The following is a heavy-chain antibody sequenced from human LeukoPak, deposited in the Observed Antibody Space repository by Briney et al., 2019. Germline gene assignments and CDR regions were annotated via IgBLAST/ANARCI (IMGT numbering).Heavy chain of an antibody. CDR1: GGSMTNYY. CDR2: IYYNGNT. J-gene: IGHJ5*02. Sequence: PSETLSLTCTVSGGSMTNYYWSWMRRPPGKGLEWIGSIYYNGNTNYNPSVKSRATISIDTSKKQFYLRLSSVTAADTALYFCARDNQYNSGWSFDPWGQGILVTVSS. CDR3: ARDNQYNSGWSFDP. V-gene: IGHV4-59*01. D-gene: IGHD6-19*01.